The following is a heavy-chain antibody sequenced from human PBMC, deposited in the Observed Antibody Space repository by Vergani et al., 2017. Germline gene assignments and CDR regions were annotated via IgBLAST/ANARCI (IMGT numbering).Heavy chain of an antibody. Sequence: QLHLQESGPGLVKPSETLSLTCGVSFDSIRNLYCNWIRQPPGKGLEWIGSIHYSENTNYNPSLKTRVTISVDMSKNQFSLALTSVTVADTAVYYCASDTHSGQRADRWGQGTPVTVSS. CDR3: ASDTHSGQRADR. J-gene: IGHJ5*02. V-gene: IGHV4-59*11. D-gene: IGHD6-19*01. CDR1: FDSIRNLY. CDR2: IHYSENT.